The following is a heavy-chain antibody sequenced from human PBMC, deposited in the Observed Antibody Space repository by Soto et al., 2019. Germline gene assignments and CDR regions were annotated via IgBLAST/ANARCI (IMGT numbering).Heavy chain of an antibody. V-gene: IGHV3-23*01. CDR2: ISGSGGST. CDR1: GFAFSSYA. Sequence: GGSLRLSCAASGFAFSSYAIIFFRHAPCKGLEWVSAISGSGGSTYYADSVKGRFTISRDNSKNTLYLQMNSLRAEDTAVYYCAKGDVKAHYYYYYYGMDVWGQGTTVTVSS. CDR3: AKGDVKAHYYYYYYGMDV. J-gene: IGHJ6*02.